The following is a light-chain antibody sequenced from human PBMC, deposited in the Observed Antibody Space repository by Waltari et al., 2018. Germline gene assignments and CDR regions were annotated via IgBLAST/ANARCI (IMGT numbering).Light chain of an antibody. CDR3: VLYMSRDIL. J-gene: IGLJ3*02. CDR2: STN. Sequence: QTVVTQEPSFSVSPGGTVTLTCGLTSGPVSFTHYPSWYQQTPAQPPRTLIYSTNTRSSGVPDRFSGSILGDKAALTITGAQADDEAAYYCVLYMSRDILFGGGTKLTVL. V-gene: IGLV8-61*01. CDR1: SGPVSFTHY.